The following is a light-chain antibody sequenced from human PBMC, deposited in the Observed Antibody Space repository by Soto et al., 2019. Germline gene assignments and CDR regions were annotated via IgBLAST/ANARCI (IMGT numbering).Light chain of an antibody. J-gene: IGLJ1*01. CDR3: CSYTSTSTLYA. CDR2: EVN. CDR1: SNDIGGYNY. V-gene: IGLV2-14*01. Sequence: QSALTQPASVSGSLGQSITISCTGTSNDIGGYNYVSWYQQHPGKVPKLIIYEVNNRPSGVSHRFSASKSDNTASLTISGLQAEDEADYYCCSYTSTSTLYAFGTGTKVTVL.